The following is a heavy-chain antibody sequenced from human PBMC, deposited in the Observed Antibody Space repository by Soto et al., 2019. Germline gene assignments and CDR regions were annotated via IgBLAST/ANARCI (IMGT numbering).Heavy chain of an antibody. Sequence: QVQLQESGPGLVKPSETLSLTCTVSGGSISPYYWSWIRQPPGKGLEWVGYIYYAGTSSYNPSLTNRITMSLETSKSQISLRLSSVTAADTAVYYCARLGAYYQSLDPWGPGTLVTVSS. V-gene: IGHV4-59*08. CDR2: IYYAGTS. CDR3: ARLGAYYQSLDP. CDR1: GGSISPYY. D-gene: IGHD2-21*01. J-gene: IGHJ5*02.